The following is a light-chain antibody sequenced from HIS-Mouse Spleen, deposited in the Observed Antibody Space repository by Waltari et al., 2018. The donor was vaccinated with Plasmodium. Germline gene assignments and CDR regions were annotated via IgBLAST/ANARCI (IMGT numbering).Light chain of an antibody. Sequence: SYELTQPSSVSVSPGQTARITCSGDVLKKKYARWFQQKPGQAPVRVIYKDSERPSGIPERFSGSSSGTTVTLTISGAQVEDEADYYCYSAADNNRVFGGGTKLTVL. CDR3: YSAADNNRV. CDR1: VLKKKY. CDR2: KDS. J-gene: IGLJ3*02. V-gene: IGLV3-27*01.